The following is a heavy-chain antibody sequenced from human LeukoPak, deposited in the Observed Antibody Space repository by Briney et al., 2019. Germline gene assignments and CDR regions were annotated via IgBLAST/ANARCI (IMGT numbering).Heavy chain of an antibody. V-gene: IGHV4-39*07. Sequence: PSETLSLTCTVSGGSISSSSYYGGWIRQPPGKGLEWIGSIYYSGSTYYNPSLKSRVTISVDTSKNQFSLKLSSVTAADTAVYYCARAGDYDILTGYYTGYWYFDLWGRGTLVTVSS. CDR3: ARAGDYDILTGYYTGYWYFDL. CDR1: GGSISSSSYY. D-gene: IGHD3-9*01. J-gene: IGHJ2*01. CDR2: IYYSGST.